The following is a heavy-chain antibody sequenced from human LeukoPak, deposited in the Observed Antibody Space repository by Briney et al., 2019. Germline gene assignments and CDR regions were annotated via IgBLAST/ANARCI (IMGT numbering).Heavy chain of an antibody. V-gene: IGHV1-2*06. CDR3: ARGRLYDFWSGYS. J-gene: IGHJ5*02. D-gene: IGHD3-3*01. Sequence: ASVKVSCKASGYTFTGYYMHWVRQAPGQGLEWMGRINPNSGGTNYAQKFQGRVTMTRDTSISTAYMELSRLRSDDTAVYYCARGRLYDFWSGYSWGQGTLVTVSS. CDR1: GYTFTGYY. CDR2: INPNSGGT.